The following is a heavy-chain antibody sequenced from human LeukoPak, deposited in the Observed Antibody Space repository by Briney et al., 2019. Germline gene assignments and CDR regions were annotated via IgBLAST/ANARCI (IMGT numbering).Heavy chain of an antibody. D-gene: IGHD3-9*01. CDR1: GYTFTGYY. V-gene: IGHV1-2*02. CDR3: ARSTKYYDILTGLDY. Sequence: ASVKVSCKASGYTFTGYYMHWVRQAPGQGLEWMGWINPNSGGTNYAQKFQGRVTMTRDTSTSTAYMELSRLRSDDTAVYYCARSTKYYDILTGLDYWGQGTLVTVSS. CDR2: INPNSGGT. J-gene: IGHJ4*02.